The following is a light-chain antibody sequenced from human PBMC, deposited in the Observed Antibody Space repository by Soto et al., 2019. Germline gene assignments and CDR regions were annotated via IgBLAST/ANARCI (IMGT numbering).Light chain of an antibody. J-gene: IGKJ1*01. CDR3: QQYVFYRGT. CDR2: DAS. Sequence: DLQMTQSPSALSASVGDRVTITCRASQSISGWLAWFQQKPGKAPKLLIYDASSLESGVPSRFSGSGSGTEFTLTITSLQPDDFATYYCQQYVFYRGTFGQGTKVEIK. CDR1: QSISGW. V-gene: IGKV1-5*01.